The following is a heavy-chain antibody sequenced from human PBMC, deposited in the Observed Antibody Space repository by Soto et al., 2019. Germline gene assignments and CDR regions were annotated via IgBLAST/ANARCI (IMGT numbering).Heavy chain of an antibody. CDR3: TRDSIKSKWSPFNWFDA. Sequence: EVKLVESGGGLVQPGRSLKISCAASGFTFDDFAMHWVRLAPGKGLEWVSGMNWNGDSKAYAASVKGRFTISRDNAKNSLYLEMNSLRPEDTAFYYCTRDSIKSKWSPFNWFDAWGQGILVSVSS. V-gene: IGHV3-9*01. J-gene: IGHJ5*02. CDR1: GFTFDDFA. CDR2: MNWNGDSK. D-gene: IGHD2-15*01.